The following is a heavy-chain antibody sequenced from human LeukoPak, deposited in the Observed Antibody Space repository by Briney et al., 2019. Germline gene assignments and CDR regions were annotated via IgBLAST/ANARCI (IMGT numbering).Heavy chain of an antibody. D-gene: IGHD1-26*01. V-gene: IGHV4-59*01. Sequence: SETLSLTCTISGGSITNYYWSWIRQPPGKGLEWIGYIYYSGSTNYNPSLKSRVTISVDTSKNQFSLKLSSVTAADTAVYYCAREGLGAIRGHWFDPWGQGTLVTVSS. J-gene: IGHJ5*02. CDR2: IYYSGST. CDR1: GGSITNYY. CDR3: AREGLGAIRGHWFDP.